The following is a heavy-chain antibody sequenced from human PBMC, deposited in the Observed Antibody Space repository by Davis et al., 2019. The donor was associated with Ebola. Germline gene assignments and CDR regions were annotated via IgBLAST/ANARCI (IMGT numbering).Heavy chain of an antibody. V-gene: IGHV3-53*01. D-gene: IGHD6-19*01. Sequence: PGGSLRLSCAASGFTVSSNYMSWVRQAPGKGLEWVSVIYSGGSTYYADSVKGRFTISRDNSKNTLYLQMNSLRAEDTAVYYCARDSGTVAGRRTPDYWGQGTLVTVSS. CDR3: ARDSGTVAGRRTPDY. CDR1: GFTVSSNY. J-gene: IGHJ4*02. CDR2: IYSGGST.